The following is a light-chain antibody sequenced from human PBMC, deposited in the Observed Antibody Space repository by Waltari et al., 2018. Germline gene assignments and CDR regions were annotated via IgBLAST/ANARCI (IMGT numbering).Light chain of an antibody. CDR2: DAS. CDR3: HQYGSSPRT. J-gene: IGKJ1*01. Sequence: EIVLTQSPGTLSLSPGDRATLSCGASQRVNSSSLAWYQQKPGQAPRLPMYDASNRAAGIPDRFSGSGSGTDFTLIISRLEPEDFAVYYCHQYGSSPRTFGQGTKVEIK. CDR1: QRVNSSS. V-gene: IGKV3-20*01.